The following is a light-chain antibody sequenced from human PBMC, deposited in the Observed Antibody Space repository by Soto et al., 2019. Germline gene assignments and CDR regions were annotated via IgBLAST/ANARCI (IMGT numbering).Light chain of an antibody. CDR1: QSVSNNY. Sequence: EIVLTQSPGTVSLSPGERATLSCRASQSVSNNYLAWYQQKPGQSPRLLIYGASSRATGIPDRFSGSGSGTDFTLTISRLEPEDFAVYYCQQYSRSPQTCGQGTKVEIK. V-gene: IGKV3-20*01. CDR3: QQYSRSPQT. CDR2: GAS. J-gene: IGKJ1*01.